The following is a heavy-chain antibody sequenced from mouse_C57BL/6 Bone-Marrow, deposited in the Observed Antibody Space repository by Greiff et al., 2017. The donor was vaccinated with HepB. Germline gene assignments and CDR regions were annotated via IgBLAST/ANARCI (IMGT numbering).Heavy chain of an antibody. D-gene: IGHD1-1*02. V-gene: IGHV5-4*01. CDR1: GFTFSSYA. Sequence: EVQLQESGGGLVKPGGSLKLSCAASGFTFSSYAMSWVRQTPEKRLEWVATISDGGSYTYYPDNVKGRFTISRDNAKNNLYLQMSHLKSEDTAMYYCARARLWAMDYWGQGTSVTVSS. CDR3: ARARLWAMDY. CDR2: ISDGGSYT. J-gene: IGHJ4*01.